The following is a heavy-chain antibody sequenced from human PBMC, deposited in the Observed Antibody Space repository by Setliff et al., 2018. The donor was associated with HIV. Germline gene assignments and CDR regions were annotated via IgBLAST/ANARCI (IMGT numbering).Heavy chain of an antibody. Sequence: PGGSLRLSCAASGFTFSDYSMTWIRQAPGKGLEWVSYILSRGSSKYHADSVKGRFTISRDNTRSTLYLQMNRLRVEDTAVYYCVRGPQFRPHWGQGTLVTVSS. J-gene: IGHJ4*02. CDR1: GFTFSDYS. CDR3: VRGPQFRPH. V-gene: IGHV3-11*04. CDR2: ILSRGSSK.